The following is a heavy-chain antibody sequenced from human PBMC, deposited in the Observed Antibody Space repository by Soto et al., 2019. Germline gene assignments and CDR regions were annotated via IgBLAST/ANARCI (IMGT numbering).Heavy chain of an antibody. V-gene: IGHV1-18*04. J-gene: IGHJ6*02. CDR2: ISAYNGNT. D-gene: IGHD2-2*02. CDR1: GYTFTSYG. Sequence: ASVKVSCKASGYTFTSYGISWVRQAPGQGLEGMGWISAYNGNTNYAQKLQGRVTMTTDTSTSTAYMELRSLRSDDTAVYYCARDFGYCSSTSCYTPYYYYGMDVWGQGTTVTVSS. CDR3: ARDFGYCSSTSCYTPYYYYGMDV.